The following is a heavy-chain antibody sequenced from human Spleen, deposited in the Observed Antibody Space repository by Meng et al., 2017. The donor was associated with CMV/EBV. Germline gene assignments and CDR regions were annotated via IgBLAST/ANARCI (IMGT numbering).Heavy chain of an antibody. CDR1: DFTISDEY. CDR2: TSGSGDTT. CDR3: AKAWTGTTNFDS. V-gene: IGHV3-23*01. D-gene: IGHD1-7*01. J-gene: IGHJ4*02. Sequence: GESLKISCATSDFTISDEYMNWVRQAPGKGLEWVSATSGSGDTTYYADSVKGRFTTSRENSKNTLYLQMNSLRADDTAVYYCAKAWTGTTNFDSWGQGTLVTVSS.